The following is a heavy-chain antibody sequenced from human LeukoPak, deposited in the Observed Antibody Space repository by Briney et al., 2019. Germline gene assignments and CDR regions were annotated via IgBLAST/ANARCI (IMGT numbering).Heavy chain of an antibody. CDR3: ARGGYSYGPGAFDI. J-gene: IGHJ3*02. Sequence: GSSVKVSCKASGGTFSSYAISWVRQATGQGLEWMGWMNPNSGNTGYAQKFQGRVTITRNTSISTAYMELSSLRSEDTAVYYCARGGYSYGPGAFDIWGQGTMVTVSS. CDR1: GGTFSSYA. D-gene: IGHD5-18*01. V-gene: IGHV1-8*03. CDR2: MNPNSGNT.